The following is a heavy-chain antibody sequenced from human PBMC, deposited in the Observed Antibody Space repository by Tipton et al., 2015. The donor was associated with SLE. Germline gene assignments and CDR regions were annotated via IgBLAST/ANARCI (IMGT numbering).Heavy chain of an antibody. V-gene: IGHV4-34*01. CDR3: ARGFLSSSSWYGGNWFDP. J-gene: IGHJ5*02. CDR1: GGSFSGYY. D-gene: IGHD6-13*01. CDR2: INHSGST. Sequence: TLSLTCAVYGGSFSGYYWSWIRQPPGKGLEWIGEINHSGSTNYNPSLKSRVTISVDTSKNQFSLKLSSVTAADTAVYYCARGFLSSSSWYGGNWFDPWGQGTLVTVSS.